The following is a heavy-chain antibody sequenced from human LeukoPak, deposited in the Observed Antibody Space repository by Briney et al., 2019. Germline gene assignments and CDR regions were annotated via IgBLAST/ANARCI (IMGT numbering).Heavy chain of an antibody. CDR3: ARDRNSGSYGDY. D-gene: IGHD1-26*01. J-gene: IGHJ4*02. Sequence: GGSLRLSCAASGFTFSTYWMSWVRQAPGKGLEWVANIKQDGSEEYYVDSVKGRFTISRDNAKNSLYLQMNSLRAEDTAVYYCARDRNSGSYGDYWGQGTLVTVSS. CDR1: GFTFSTYW. CDR2: IKQDGSEE. V-gene: IGHV3-7*01.